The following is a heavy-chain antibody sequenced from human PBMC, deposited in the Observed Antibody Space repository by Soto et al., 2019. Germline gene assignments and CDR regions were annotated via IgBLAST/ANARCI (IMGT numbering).Heavy chain of an antibody. V-gene: IGHV4-61*01. Sequence: SETLSLTCTVSGGSVCSGSYYWSWIRQPPGKGLEWIGYIYYSGSTNYNPSLKSRVTISVDTSKNQFSLKLSSVTAADTAVCYCARDRRVVRYYDSSGLFDYWGQGTLVTASS. CDR1: GGSVCSGSYY. CDR3: ARDRRVVRYYDSSGLFDY. CDR2: IYYSGST. D-gene: IGHD3-22*01. J-gene: IGHJ4*02.